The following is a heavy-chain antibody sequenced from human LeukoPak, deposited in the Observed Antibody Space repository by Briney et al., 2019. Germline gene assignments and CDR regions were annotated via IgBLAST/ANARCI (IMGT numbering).Heavy chain of an antibody. Sequence: GASVKVSCKASGYSFTSHYMHWVRQAPGQGLEWMGLINPSGSSTLYAQKFQGRVTMTRDMSTTTDYMELSSLRSEDTAVYYCAKVKSSFYYDSSGHFDYWGQGTLVTVSS. J-gene: IGHJ4*02. D-gene: IGHD3-22*01. CDR3: AKVKSSFYYDSSGHFDY. V-gene: IGHV1-46*01. CDR1: GYSFTSHY. CDR2: INPSGSST.